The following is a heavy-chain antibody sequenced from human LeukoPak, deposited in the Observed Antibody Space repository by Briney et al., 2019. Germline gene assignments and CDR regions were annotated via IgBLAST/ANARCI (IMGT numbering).Heavy chain of an antibody. D-gene: IGHD6-13*01. J-gene: IGHJ4*02. CDR1: GYRFTSYW. CDR2: IYPGGSNT. V-gene: IGHV5-51*01. CDR3: ARRPGYSSSWYYFDY. Sequence: GESLKISCQVSGYRFTSYWMAWVRQIPGKGLGWMGIIYPGGSNTRYSPSFQGHVPISVDKSISTAYLQWSSLKASDTAMYYCARRPGYSSSWYYFDYWGQGTLVTVSS.